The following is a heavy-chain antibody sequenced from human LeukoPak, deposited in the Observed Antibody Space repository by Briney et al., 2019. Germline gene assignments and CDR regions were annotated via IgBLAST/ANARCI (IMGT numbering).Heavy chain of an antibody. D-gene: IGHD3-22*01. V-gene: IGHV4-59*01. CDR3: ARGDSSGYYLPFDY. CDR1: GGSISSYY. J-gene: IGHJ4*02. CDR2: IYYSGST. Sequence: SETLSLTCTVSGGSISSYYWSWIRQPPGKGLEWIGYIYYSGSTNYSPSLKSRVTISVDTSKTQFSLKLSSVTAADTAVYHCARGDSSGYYLPFDYWGQGTLVTVSS.